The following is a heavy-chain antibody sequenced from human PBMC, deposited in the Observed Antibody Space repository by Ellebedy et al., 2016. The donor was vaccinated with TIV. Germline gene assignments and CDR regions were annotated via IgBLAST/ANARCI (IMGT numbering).Heavy chain of an antibody. CDR3: VKEYGPPSLFDY. CDR2: ISTNGGST. CDR1: GFTFSSYA. V-gene: IGHV3-64D*06. J-gene: IGHJ4*02. Sequence: PGGSLRLSCSASGFTFSSYAMHWVRQAPGTGLEHLSTISTNGGSTFYVDSVKGRFTISRDNSKNTLYLQMSSLRPEDTAVYYCVKEYGPPSLFDYWGQGTLVTVSS. D-gene: IGHD3-10*01.